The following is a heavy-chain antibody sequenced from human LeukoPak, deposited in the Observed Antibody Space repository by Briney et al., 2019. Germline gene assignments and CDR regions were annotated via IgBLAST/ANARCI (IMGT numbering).Heavy chain of an antibody. D-gene: IGHD3-10*01. CDR2: ISYDGSNK. CDR3: ARVASGVIDY. Sequence: GGSLRLSCAASGFTFSSYAMHWFRQAPGKGLEWVAVISYDGSNKYYADSVKGRFTISRDSSKSTLYLQMNSLRGEDTAVYYCARVASGVIDYWGQGTLVTVSS. J-gene: IGHJ4*02. V-gene: IGHV3-30-3*01. CDR1: GFTFSSYA.